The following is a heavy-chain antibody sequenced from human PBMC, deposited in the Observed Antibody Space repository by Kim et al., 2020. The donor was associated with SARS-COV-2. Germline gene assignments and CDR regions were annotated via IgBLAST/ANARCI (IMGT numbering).Heavy chain of an antibody. CDR2: INHSGST. Sequence: SETLSLTCAVYGGSFSGYYWSWIRQPPGKGLEWIGEINHSGSTNYNPSLKSRVTISVDTSKNQFSLKLSSVTAADTAVYYCARGVSCSGGSCYPFDYWGQGTLVTVSS. V-gene: IGHV4-34*01. J-gene: IGHJ4*02. CDR3: ARGVSCSGGSCYPFDY. CDR1: GGSFSGYY. D-gene: IGHD2-15*01.